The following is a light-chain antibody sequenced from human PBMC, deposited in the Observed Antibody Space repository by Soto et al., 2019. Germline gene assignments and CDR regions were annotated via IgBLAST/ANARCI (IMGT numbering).Light chain of an antibody. V-gene: IGKV3-15*01. CDR1: QSVNSN. CDR3: QQYNFSPPLT. J-gene: IGKJ4*01. Sequence: EIVMTQSPATLSLSPRERATLSCRASQSVNSNLAGYQQKPGQAPRLLISDASTRATGVPARFSGSGSGTEFTLTISSLQSEDSGVYYCQQYNFSPPLTFGGGTKVEIK. CDR2: DAS.